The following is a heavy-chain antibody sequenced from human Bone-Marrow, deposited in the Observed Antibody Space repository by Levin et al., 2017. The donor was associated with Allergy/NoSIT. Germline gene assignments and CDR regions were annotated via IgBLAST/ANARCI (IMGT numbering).Heavy chain of an antibody. V-gene: IGHV4-31*03. J-gene: IGHJ4*02. D-gene: IGHD5-24*01. Sequence: ASETLSLTCTVSGGSISSGGYHWSWIRQHAGKGLEWIGYIYYSGSTYYNPSLKSRAMISLDTSKNQFSLKVTCATAADAAVYYCAREDGSTFDSWGQGTLVTVSS. CDR1: GGSISSGGYH. CDR2: IYYSGST. CDR3: AREDGSTFDS.